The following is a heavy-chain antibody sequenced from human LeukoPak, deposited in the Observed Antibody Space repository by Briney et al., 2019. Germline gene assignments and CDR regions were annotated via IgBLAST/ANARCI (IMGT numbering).Heavy chain of an antibody. CDR1: GFTFSSYA. CDR3: AKGALVVPNSHWFDP. V-gene: IGHV3-23*01. Sequence: PGGSLRLSCAASGFTFSSYAMRWVRQAPGKGLEWVSAISGSGGSTYYADSVKGRFTISRDNSKNTLYLQMNSLRAEDTAVYYCAKGALVVPNSHWFDPWGQGTLVTVSS. CDR2: ISGSGGST. J-gene: IGHJ5*02. D-gene: IGHD2-2*01.